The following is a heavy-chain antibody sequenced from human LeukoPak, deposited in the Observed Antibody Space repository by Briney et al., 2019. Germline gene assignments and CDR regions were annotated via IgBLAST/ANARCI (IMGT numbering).Heavy chain of an antibody. CDR1: GGSISSYY. CDR2: IYTSGST. D-gene: IGHD6-6*01. CDR3: ARGTIAAQRFDY. J-gene: IGHJ4*02. Sequence: SETLSLTCTVSGGSISSYYWSWIRQPAGKGLEWIGRIYTSGSTNYNPSLKSRVTISVDTSKNQFSLKLSSVTAADTAVYYCARGTIAAQRFDYWGQGTLVTVSS. V-gene: IGHV4-4*07.